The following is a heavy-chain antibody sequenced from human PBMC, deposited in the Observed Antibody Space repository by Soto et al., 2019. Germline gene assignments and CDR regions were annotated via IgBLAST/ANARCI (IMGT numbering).Heavy chain of an antibody. CDR1: GGSISSGNYY. CDR3: ARSEATVLDY. CDR2: ISYSGST. D-gene: IGHD4-17*01. Sequence: SETLSLTCTVSGGSISSGNYYWSWIRQPPGKGLEWIGFISYSGSTYYNASLKSRVTISVDTSKNQFSLNLSFVTAADTAVYYCARSEATVLDYWGQGTLVTVS. V-gene: IGHV4-30-4*01. J-gene: IGHJ4*02.